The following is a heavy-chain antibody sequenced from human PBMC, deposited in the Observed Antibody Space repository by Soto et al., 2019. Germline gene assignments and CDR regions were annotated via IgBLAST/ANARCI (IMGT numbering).Heavy chain of an antibody. V-gene: IGHV4-31*03. D-gene: IGHD5-12*01. J-gene: IGHJ5*02. CDR1: GGSISSGVYY. CDR2: IYYSGST. CDR3: ARGIPYSAYDPNCFDP. Sequence: SETLSLTCTVSGGSISSGVYYWSWIRQHPGKGLEWIGYIYYSGSTYYNPSLKSRLTISVDTSKNQFSLKLSSVTAADTAVYYCARGIPYSAYDPNCFDPWGQGTLVTVSS.